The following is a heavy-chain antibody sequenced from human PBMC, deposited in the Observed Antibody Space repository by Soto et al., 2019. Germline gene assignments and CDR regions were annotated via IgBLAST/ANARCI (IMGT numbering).Heavy chain of an antibody. Sequence: ASVKVSCKASGYTFTSYGISWVRQAPGQGLEWMGWISAYNGNTNYAQKLQGRVTMTTDTSTSTAYMELRSLRSDDTAVYYCASDRRSGSQYWFDPWGQGTLVTVSS. CDR1: GYTFTSYG. CDR3: ASDRRSGSQYWFDP. J-gene: IGHJ5*02. V-gene: IGHV1-18*01. D-gene: IGHD1-26*01. CDR2: ISAYNGNT.